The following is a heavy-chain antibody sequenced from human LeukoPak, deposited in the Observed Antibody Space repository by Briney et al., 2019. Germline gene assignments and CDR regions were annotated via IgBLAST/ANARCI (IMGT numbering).Heavy chain of an antibody. J-gene: IGHJ4*02. V-gene: IGHV3-23*01. D-gene: IGHD6-19*01. CDR2: ISGGGGST. Sequence: GGSLRLSCAASGFTFSSYAMSWVRQAPGKGLEWVSTISGGGGSTYYADSVKGRFTISRDNAKNSLYLQMNSLRAEDTALYYCAKDFASSGWYDYWGQGTLVTVSS. CDR3: AKDFASSGWYDY. CDR1: GFTFSSYA.